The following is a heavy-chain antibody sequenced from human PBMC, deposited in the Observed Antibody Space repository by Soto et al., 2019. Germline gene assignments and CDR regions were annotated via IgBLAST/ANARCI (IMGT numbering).Heavy chain of an antibody. D-gene: IGHD2-15*01. V-gene: IGHV3-66*01. CDR1: GFTVSGIKY. J-gene: IGHJ3*02. CDR2: LYIADGT. Sequence: GGSLRPSCAASGFTVSGIKYITCVRQAPGQGLEWVSALYIADGTFYADSVRGRFTVSIDSSKNTVYLQMNNLSPEDTAVYFCATWLLREHAFDIWGLGTMVTVSS. CDR3: ATWLLREHAFDI.